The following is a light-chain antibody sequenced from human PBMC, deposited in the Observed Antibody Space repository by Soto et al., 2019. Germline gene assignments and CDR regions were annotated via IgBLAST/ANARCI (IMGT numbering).Light chain of an antibody. V-gene: IGLV2-14*01. J-gene: IGLJ1*01. CDR2: AVT. CDR1: SSDVGGYNY. Sequence: QSALTQPASVSGSPGQSITISCTGTSSDVGGYNYVSWYQQHPGKAPKLMIYAVTDRPSGVSSRFSGSKSGNTASLTISGLQAEEEPDYYCSSYKSSSTIFGNGTKLTV. CDR3: SSYKSSSTI.